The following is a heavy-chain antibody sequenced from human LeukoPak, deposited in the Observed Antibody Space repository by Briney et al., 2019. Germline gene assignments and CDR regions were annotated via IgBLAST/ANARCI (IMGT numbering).Heavy chain of an antibody. CDR3: ARDVGGSLDY. J-gene: IGHJ4*02. CDR1: GFTFSTYW. D-gene: IGHD1-26*01. Sequence: GGSLRLPCAASGFTFSTYWMAWVRQAPGKGLEWVANIKGDESARHQADSVKGRFTISRDNAQNSVYLQMSSLRGEDTAVYYCARDVGGSLDYWGQGTLVTVSS. V-gene: IGHV3-7*01. CDR2: IKGDESAR.